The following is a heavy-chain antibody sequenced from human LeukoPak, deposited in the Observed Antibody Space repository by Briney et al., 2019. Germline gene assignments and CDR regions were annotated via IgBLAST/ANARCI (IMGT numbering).Heavy chain of an antibody. Sequence: SETLSLTCAVYGGSFGGYYWSWIRQPPGKGLEWIGEINHSGSTNYNPSLKSRVTISVDTSKNQFSLKLSSVTAADTAVYYCAQAVVAATRYYYYYYMDVWGKGTTVTVSS. CDR1: GGSFGGYY. CDR3: AQAVVAATRYYYYYYMDV. D-gene: IGHD2-15*01. CDR2: INHSGST. V-gene: IGHV4-34*01. J-gene: IGHJ6*03.